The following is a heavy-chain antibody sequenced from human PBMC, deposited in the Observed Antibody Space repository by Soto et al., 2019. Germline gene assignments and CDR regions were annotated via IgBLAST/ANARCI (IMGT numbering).Heavy chain of an antibody. CDR3: TTERIVGATFLDAFDI. CDR2: IKSKTDGGTT. J-gene: IGHJ3*02. D-gene: IGHD1-26*01. Sequence: GSLRLSCAASGFTFSNAWMNRVRQAPGKGLEWVGRIKSKTDGGTTDYAAPVKGRFTISRDDSKNTLYLQMNSLKTEDTAVYYCTTERIVGATFLDAFDIWGQGTMVTVSS. V-gene: IGHV3-15*07. CDR1: GFTFSNAW.